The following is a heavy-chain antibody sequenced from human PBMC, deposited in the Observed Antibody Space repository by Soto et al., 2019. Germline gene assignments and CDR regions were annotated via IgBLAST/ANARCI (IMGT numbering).Heavy chain of an antibody. V-gene: IGHV1-69*01. CDR1: GGTFSSYA. CDR2: IIPIFGTA. CDR3: ARESGFDGYYYYGMDV. J-gene: IGHJ6*02. Sequence: QVQLVQSGAEVKKPGSSVKVSCKASGGTFSSYAISWVRQAPGQGLKWMGGIIPIFGTANYAQKFQGRVTITADESTSTAYMELSSLRSEDTAVYYCARESGFDGYYYYGMDVWGQGTTVTVSS. D-gene: IGHD2-15*01.